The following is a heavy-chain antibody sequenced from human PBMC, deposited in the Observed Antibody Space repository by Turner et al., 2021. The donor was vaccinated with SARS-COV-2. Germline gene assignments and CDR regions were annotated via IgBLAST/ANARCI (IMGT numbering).Heavy chain of an antibody. CDR1: GFPFSSYG. D-gene: IGHD1-26*01. CDR2: IWYDGSNK. CDR3: ARGAAGEWYFDL. J-gene: IGHJ2*01. Sequence: QVQLVESGGGVVQPGRSLRLSCAASGFPFSSYGMYWVRQAPGKGLEWVAVIWYDGSNKYYADSVKGRFTISRDNSKNTLYLQMNSLRAEDTAVYYCARGAAGEWYFDLWGRGTLVTVSS. V-gene: IGHV3-33*01.